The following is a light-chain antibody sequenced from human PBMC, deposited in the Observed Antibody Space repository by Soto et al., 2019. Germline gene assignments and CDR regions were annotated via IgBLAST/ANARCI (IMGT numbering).Light chain of an antibody. Sequence: EIVMTQSPATLSVSPGDRATLSCRASQSISSNLAWYQQKPGQAPRLLIYGASSRATGIPDRFSGSGSGTDFTLTISRLEPEDFAVYYCQQCGSSPWTFGQGTKVDI. V-gene: IGKV3-20*01. CDR1: QSISSN. CDR3: QQCGSSPWT. J-gene: IGKJ1*01. CDR2: GAS.